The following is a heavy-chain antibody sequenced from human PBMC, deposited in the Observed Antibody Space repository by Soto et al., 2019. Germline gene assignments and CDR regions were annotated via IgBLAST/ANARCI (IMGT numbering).Heavy chain of an antibody. J-gene: IGHJ4*02. D-gene: IGHD3-22*01. Sequence: GGSLRLSCAATGFTFSSHAMNWVRQAPGKGLEWVSVISFDGTNKYYAESVRGRYSISRDNSKKVLYLDMNSLRPDDTAIYYCARAHGXYYDSSYYGLARNYFDYWGQGALVTVSS. CDR2: ISFDGTNK. CDR3: ARAHGXYYDSSYYGLARNYFDY. CDR1: GFTFSSHA. V-gene: IGHV3-30-3*01.